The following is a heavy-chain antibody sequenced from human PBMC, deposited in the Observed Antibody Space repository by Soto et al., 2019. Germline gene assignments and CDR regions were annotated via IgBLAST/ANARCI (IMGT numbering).Heavy chain of an antibody. Sequence: EVQLVESGGGLVKPGGSLRLSCAASGFTFSNAWMNWVRQAPGKGLEWVGRIKSKTDGGTTDYAAPVKGRFTISRDDSKNTLYLQMNSLRAEDTAVYYCAKHGDYGDYFYYMDVWGKGTTVTVSS. J-gene: IGHJ6*03. V-gene: IGHV3-15*07. CDR1: GFTFSNAW. D-gene: IGHD4-17*01. CDR2: IKSKTDGGTT. CDR3: AKHGDYGDYFYYMDV.